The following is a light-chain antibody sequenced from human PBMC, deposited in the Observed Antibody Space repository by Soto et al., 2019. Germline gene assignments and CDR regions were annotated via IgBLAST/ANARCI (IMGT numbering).Light chain of an antibody. V-gene: IGLV2-14*03. CDR1: SSDIGGYIY. CDR3: SSYTRSNTGV. CDR2: DVS. J-gene: IGLJ2*01. Sequence: QSALTQPASVSGSPGQSITISCTGTSSDIGGYIYVSWYQQHPGTAPKLTIYDVSYRPSGVSDRFSGSKSGDMASLTISGLQAEDEADYYCSSYTRSNTGVFGGGTKLTVL.